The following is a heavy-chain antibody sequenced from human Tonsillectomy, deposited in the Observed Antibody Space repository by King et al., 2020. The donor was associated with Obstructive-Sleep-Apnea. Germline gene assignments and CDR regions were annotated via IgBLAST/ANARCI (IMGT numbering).Heavy chain of an antibody. CDR2: ISAYNVNT. Sequence: QLVQSGAEVKKPGASVKVSCKASGYTFTNYGISWVRQAPGQGLAGVGWISAYNVNTKYAQKLQGRVTLTPDTSTSTAYMELRSLRSDDTAVYYCARFVRPSFDYWGQGTLVTVSS. J-gene: IGHJ4*02. V-gene: IGHV1-18*04. CDR3: ARFVRPSFDY. D-gene: IGHD1-1*01. CDR1: GYTFTNYG.